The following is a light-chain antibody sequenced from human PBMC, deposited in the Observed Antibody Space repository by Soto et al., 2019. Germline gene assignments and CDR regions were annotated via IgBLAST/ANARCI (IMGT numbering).Light chain of an antibody. CDR1: SANIGAAYN. CDR2: GNN. CDR3: QSYDSSLSGYV. Sequence: QSVLTQPASVSGSPGQSITLSCTGSSANIGAAYNVDWYQQLPGTAPKLLIYGNNNRPSGVPARFSGSKSGTSASLAIAGLQAEDEGDYYCQSYDSSLSGYVFGTGTKVTVL. J-gene: IGLJ1*01. V-gene: IGLV1-40*01.